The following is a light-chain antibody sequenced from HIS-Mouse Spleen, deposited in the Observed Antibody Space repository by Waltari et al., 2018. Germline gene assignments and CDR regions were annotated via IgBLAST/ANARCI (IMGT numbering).Light chain of an antibody. CDR3: QQYYSFPYT. CDR1: QGIRSY. Sequence: AIRMTQSPSFLSASPGDRVTISCRMSQGIRSYLAWYQQKPGKAPEPLIYAASTLQSGVPSRCSGSGSGTDFTLTISCLQSEDFATYYCQQYYSFPYTFGQGTKLEIK. CDR2: AAS. V-gene: IGKV1D-8*02. J-gene: IGKJ2*01.